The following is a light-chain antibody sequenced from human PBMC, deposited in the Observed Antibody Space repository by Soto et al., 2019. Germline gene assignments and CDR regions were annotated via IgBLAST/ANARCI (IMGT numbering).Light chain of an antibody. CDR3: SSYTTSSTLGV. Sequence: QSALTQPASVSGSPGQSITISCTGTSSDVGGYNYVSWYQQHPGKAPKLMIYDVSNRPSGVSNRFSGSKSGSTASLTISGVQAEDEADYYCSSYTTSSTLGVFGGGTQVTVL. CDR1: SSDVGGYNY. CDR2: DVS. J-gene: IGLJ2*01. V-gene: IGLV2-14*01.